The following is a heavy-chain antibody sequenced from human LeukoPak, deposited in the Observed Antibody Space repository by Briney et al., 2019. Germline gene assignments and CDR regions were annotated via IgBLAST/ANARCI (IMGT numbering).Heavy chain of an antibody. Sequence: ASVRVSCKASGYTFTSYYMHWVRQAPGQGLEWMGIINPSGGSTSYAQKFQGRVTMTRDTSTSTVYMELSSLRSEDTAVYYCARDRGTGTFDYWGQGTLVTVSS. D-gene: IGHD1-7*01. J-gene: IGHJ4*02. V-gene: IGHV1-46*01. CDR3: ARDRGTGTFDY. CDR2: INPSGGST. CDR1: GYTFTSYY.